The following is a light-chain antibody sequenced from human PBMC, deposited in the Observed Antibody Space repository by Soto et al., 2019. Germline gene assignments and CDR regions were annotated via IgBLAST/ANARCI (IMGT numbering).Light chain of an antibody. Sequence: QSVLTQPPSASGTPGQRVTISCSGSSSNIGSNYVYWYQQLPGTAPKLLIYRNNQRPSGVPDRFSGSKSGTSASLAIAGLRSEDEAVYYRAAYDDSLSGWVFAGGTKVTVL. V-gene: IGLV1-47*01. CDR1: SSNIGSNY. J-gene: IGLJ3*02. CDR3: AAYDDSLSGWV. CDR2: RNN.